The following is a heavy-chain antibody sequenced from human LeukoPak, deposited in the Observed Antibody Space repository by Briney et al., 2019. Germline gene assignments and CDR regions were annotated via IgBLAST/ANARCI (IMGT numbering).Heavy chain of an antibody. CDR1: GYTFTGYY. J-gene: IGHJ3*02. CDR2: INPNSGGT. CDR3: ARTVAGDNDAFDI. V-gene: IGHV1-2*06. D-gene: IGHD6-19*01. Sequence: GASVKVSCKASGYTFTGYYMHWVRQAPGQGLEWMGRINPNSGGTNYAQKFQGRVTMTRDTSISTAYMELSRLRPDDTAVYYCARTVAGDNDAFDIWGQGTMVTVSS.